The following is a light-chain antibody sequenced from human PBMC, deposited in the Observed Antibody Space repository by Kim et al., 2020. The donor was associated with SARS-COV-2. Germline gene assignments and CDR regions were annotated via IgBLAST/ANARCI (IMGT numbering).Light chain of an antibody. CDR2: FAS. CDR3: QQSNTLPFT. J-gene: IGKJ2*01. Sequence: EILLTQSPAFQSVTPKEKVTITCRASQSIGSSLNWYQQKPDQSPKLLIKFASQSISGVPSRFSGSGSGTDFTLTISSLEAEDAAAYLCQQSNTLPFTFGQGTKLEI. V-gene: IGKV6D-21*02. CDR1: QSIGSS.